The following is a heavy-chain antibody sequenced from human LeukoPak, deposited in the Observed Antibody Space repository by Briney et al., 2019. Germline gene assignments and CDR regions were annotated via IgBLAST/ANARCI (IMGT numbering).Heavy chain of an antibody. CDR2: INHSGST. CDR1: GGSFSGYY. Sequence: SETLSLTCAVYGGSFSGYYWSWIRQPPGKGLEWIGEINHSGSTNYNPSLKSRVTISVDTSKNQFSLKLTSVTAADTAVYYCARGIKPGFWGQGTLVTVSS. CDR3: ARGIKPGF. V-gene: IGHV4-34*01. J-gene: IGHJ4*02. D-gene: IGHD1-14*01.